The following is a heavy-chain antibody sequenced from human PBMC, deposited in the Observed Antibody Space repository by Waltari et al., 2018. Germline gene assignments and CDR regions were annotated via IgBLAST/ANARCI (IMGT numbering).Heavy chain of an antibody. Sequence: QLQLQESGPGLVKPSETLSLTCTVSGGSISSSNYYWGWIRQPPGKGLEWIGSIYYSGSTYYNPSLKSRVTISVDTSKNQFSLKLSSVTAADTAVYYCARQTTGYSSSWYPYYFDYWGQGTLVTVSS. CDR2: IYYSGST. D-gene: IGHD6-13*01. J-gene: IGHJ4*02. CDR3: ARQTTGYSSSWYPYYFDY. V-gene: IGHV4-39*01. CDR1: GGSISSSNYY.